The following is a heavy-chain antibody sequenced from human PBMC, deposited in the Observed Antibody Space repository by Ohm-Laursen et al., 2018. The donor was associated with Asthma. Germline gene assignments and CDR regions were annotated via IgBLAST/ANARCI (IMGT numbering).Heavy chain of an antibody. V-gene: IGHV3-30-3*01. D-gene: IGHD1-26*01. CDR1: GFTFSSYA. Sequence: SLRLSCAAFGFTFSSYAMHWVRQAPGKGLEWVAVISYDGSNKYYADSVKGRFTISRDNSKNTLYLQMNSLRAEDTAVYYCARGFTATDPFDYWGQGTLVTVSS. J-gene: IGHJ4*02. CDR3: ARGFTATDPFDY. CDR2: ISYDGSNK.